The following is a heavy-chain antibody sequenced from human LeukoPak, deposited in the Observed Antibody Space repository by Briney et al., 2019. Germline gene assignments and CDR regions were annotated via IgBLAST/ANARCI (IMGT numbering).Heavy chain of an antibody. J-gene: IGHJ4*02. CDR1: GYTFTSYG. Sequence: GASVKVSCKASGYTFTSYGISWVRQAPGQGLEWMGWISAYNGNTNYAQKLQGRVTMTTDTSTSTAYMELRSLRSDDTAVYYCARATYYYDSRTRHFDYWGQGTLVTVSS. D-gene: IGHD3-22*01. CDR2: ISAYNGNT. V-gene: IGHV1-18*01. CDR3: ARATYYYDSRTRHFDY.